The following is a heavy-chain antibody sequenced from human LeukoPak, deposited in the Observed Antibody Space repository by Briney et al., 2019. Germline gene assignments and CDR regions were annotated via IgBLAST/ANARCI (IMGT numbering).Heavy chain of an antibody. J-gene: IGHJ4*02. V-gene: IGHV1-3*01. D-gene: IGHD6-13*01. CDR3: ARSIWYNRQYYFDS. CDR1: GYSFNNYA. CDR2: INCGNGKT. Sequence: ASVKVSCKASGYSFNNYAMQWVRQAPGHRLEWMGWINCGNGKTKYSEKFQGRVTITRDQSATTAYLDLSNLGSEDTAIYYCARSIWYNRQYYFDSWGQGPLVTVSS.